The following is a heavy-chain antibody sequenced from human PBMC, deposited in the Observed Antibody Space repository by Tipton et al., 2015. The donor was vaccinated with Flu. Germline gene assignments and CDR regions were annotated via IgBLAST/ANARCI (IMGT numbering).Heavy chain of an antibody. CDR1: GFTFSSYS. CDR2: ISSSSSYI. Sequence: SLRLSCAASGFTFSSYSMNWVRQAPGKGLEWVSSISSSSSYIYYADSAKGRFTSSRDNAKNSLYLQMNSLRAEDTAVYYCARGPRDGYNTDYWGQGTLVTVSS. D-gene: IGHD5-24*01. V-gene: IGHV3-21*01. J-gene: IGHJ4*02. CDR3: ARGPRDGYNTDY.